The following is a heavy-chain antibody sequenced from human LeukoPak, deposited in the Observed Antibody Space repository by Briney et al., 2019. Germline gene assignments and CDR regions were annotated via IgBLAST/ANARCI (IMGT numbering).Heavy chain of an antibody. CDR2: INHSGST. CDR3: ASPRAERSTWYAVDY. D-gene: IGHD6-13*01. CDR1: GGSFSGYH. J-gene: IGHJ4*02. Sequence: SETLSLTCAVYGGSFSGYHWSWIREPPGKGLEGIGEINHSGSTNYNPSLKSRVTISVDTSKNQLSLKLSSVTAADTAVYYCASPRAERSTWYAVDYWGQGTLVTVSA. V-gene: IGHV4-34*01.